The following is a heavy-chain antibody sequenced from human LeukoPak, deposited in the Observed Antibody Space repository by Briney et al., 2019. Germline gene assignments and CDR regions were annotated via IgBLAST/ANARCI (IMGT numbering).Heavy chain of an antibody. CDR3: ARFYDYEHYFDY. CDR1: GFTFSSYA. CDR2: ISYDGSNK. V-gene: IGHV3-30-3*01. Sequence: GGSLRLSCAASGFTFSSYAMHWVRQAPGKGLEWVAVISYDGSNKYYADSVKGRFTISRDNSKNTLYLQMDSLRAEDTAVYYCARFYDYEHYFDYWGQGTLVTVSS. J-gene: IGHJ4*02. D-gene: IGHD3-16*01.